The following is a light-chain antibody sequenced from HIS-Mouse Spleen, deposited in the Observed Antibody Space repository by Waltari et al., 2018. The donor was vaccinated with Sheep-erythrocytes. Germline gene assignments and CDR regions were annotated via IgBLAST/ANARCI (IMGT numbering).Light chain of an antibody. CDR2: EVS. CDR3: SSYAGSNNWV. J-gene: IGLJ3*02. CDR1: SRYVGGYNY. Sequence: QSALTQPPSASGSPGQSVTISRTGTSRYVGGYNYVPWYQQHPGKAPKLMIYEVSKRPSGVSDRFSGSKSGNTASLTVSGLQAEDEADYYCSSYAGSNNWVFGGGTKLTVL. V-gene: IGLV2-8*01.